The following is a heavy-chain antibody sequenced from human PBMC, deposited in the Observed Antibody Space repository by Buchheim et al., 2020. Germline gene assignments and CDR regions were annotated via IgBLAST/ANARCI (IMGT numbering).Heavy chain of an antibody. CDR2: IKPDGSEK. Sequence: EVQLVESGGGLVQPGGSLRLSCAASGFTFNSYWMNWVRQAPGKGLEWVANIKPDGSEKYYVASVKGRFTLSRDSAKNSLFLQMNSLRAEDTAVYYCVRKNGMDVWGQGTT. CDR3: VRKNGMDV. V-gene: IGHV3-7*01. CDR1: GFTFNSYW. J-gene: IGHJ6*02.